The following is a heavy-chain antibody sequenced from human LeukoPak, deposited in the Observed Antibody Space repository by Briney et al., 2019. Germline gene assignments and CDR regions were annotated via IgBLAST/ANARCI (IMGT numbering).Heavy chain of an antibody. CDR2: IYPSDSDT. V-gene: IGHV5-51*01. Sequence: GASLKISCKGSGIRFPSYWIGWVRQLPGKRLEWMGIIYPSDSDTRYNPSFQGQVTISADKSISTAFLHWTSLKASDSAMYYCARSDSGWYSDFDLWGRGTLVTVSS. CDR1: GIRFPSYW. CDR3: ARSDSGWYSDFDL. D-gene: IGHD6-19*01. J-gene: IGHJ2*01.